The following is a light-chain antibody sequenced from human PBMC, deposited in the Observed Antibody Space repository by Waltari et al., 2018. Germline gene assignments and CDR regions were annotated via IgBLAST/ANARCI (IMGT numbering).Light chain of an antibody. J-gene: IGLJ2*01. Sequence: QSVLTQPPSASGTPGQRVTISCSGSSSNIGSNYVFWYQQLPGTAPKLLIYRNNPRPSGGPDRFSGSKSGTSASLAISGLRSEDEADYYCAAWDDSLSGRYVVFGGGTKLTVL. CDR3: AAWDDSLSGRYVV. CDR1: SSNIGSNY. V-gene: IGLV1-47*01. CDR2: RNN.